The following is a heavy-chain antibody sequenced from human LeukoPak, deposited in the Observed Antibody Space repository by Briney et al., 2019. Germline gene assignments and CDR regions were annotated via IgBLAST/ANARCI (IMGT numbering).Heavy chain of an antibody. J-gene: IGHJ4*02. CDR2: FDPEDGET. Sequence: GASVKVSCKVSGYTLTELSMHWVRQAPGKGLEWMGGFDPEDGETIYAQKFQGRVTMTEDTSTDTAYMELSRLRSDDTAVYYCASGDRVTMLRGGNIGYFDYWGQGTLVTVSS. CDR3: ASGDRVTMLRGGNIGYFDY. V-gene: IGHV1-24*01. D-gene: IGHD3-10*01. CDR1: GYTLTELS.